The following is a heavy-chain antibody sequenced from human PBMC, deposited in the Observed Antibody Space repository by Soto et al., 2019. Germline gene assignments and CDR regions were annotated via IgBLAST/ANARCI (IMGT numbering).Heavy chain of an antibody. CDR1: GGSISSYY. CDR3: ARDGVEVDYGDYDDYYYMDV. J-gene: IGHJ6*03. V-gene: IGHV4-59*01. D-gene: IGHD4-17*01. Sequence: SETLSLTCTVSGGSISSYYWSWIRQPPGKGLEWIGYIYYSGSTNYNPSLKSRVTISVDTSKNQFSLKLSSVTAADTAVYYCARDGVEVDYGDYDDYYYMDVWGKGTTVTVSS. CDR2: IYYSGST.